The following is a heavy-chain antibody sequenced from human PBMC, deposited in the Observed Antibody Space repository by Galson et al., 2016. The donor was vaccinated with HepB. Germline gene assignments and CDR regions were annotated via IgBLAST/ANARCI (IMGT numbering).Heavy chain of an antibody. CDR1: GFTFSNAW. J-gene: IGHJ4*02. CDR2: IKSKTDGGTT. Sequence: SLRLSCAASGFTFSNAWMSWVRQAPGKGLEWVGRIKSKTDGGTTDYAAPVKGRFTISRDDSKNTLYLQMNSLKTEDTAVYYCTRVHREGIAAAGLQIWGQGTLVIVSS. CDR3: TRVHREGIAAAGLQI. D-gene: IGHD6-13*01. V-gene: IGHV3-15*01.